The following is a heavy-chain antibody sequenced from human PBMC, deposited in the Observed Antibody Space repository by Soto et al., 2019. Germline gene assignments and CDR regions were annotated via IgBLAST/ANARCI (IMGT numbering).Heavy chain of an antibody. J-gene: IGHJ6*02. CDR3: ARREIIGTKYNYYAFDV. D-gene: IGHD1-20*01. Sequence: SQTLSLTCAISGDSVSSNSAALIWIRQSPSRGLEWLGRAYYRSKWYYDFAVSMESRMTFNPDISKNQFSLQLNSVTPDDTAVYYCARREIIGTKYNYYAFDVWGQGTTVTVS. V-gene: IGHV6-1*01. CDR2: AYYRSKWYY. CDR1: GDSVSSNSAA.